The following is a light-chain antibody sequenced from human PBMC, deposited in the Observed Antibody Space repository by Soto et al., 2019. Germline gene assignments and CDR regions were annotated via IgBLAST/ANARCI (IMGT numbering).Light chain of an antibody. Sequence: DIQMTQSPSSLSASVGDRVTITCRASQGISNYLAWYQQKAGKPPRFLIYGASSLQSGVPSRFSGSGSGTDFTLTISSLQSEDFAVYYCQQSNSWPSAYTFGQGTKLEIK. J-gene: IGKJ2*01. CDR2: GAS. V-gene: IGKV1-27*01. CDR3: QQSNSWPSAYT. CDR1: QGISNY.